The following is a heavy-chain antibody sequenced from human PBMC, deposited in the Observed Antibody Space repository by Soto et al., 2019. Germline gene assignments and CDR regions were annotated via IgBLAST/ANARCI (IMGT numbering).Heavy chain of an antibody. J-gene: IGHJ6*02. V-gene: IGHV6-1*01. CDR1: GATVSRNSVA. Sequence: PSQTLSLTCVGSGATVSRNSVAWNWVRQSPSSGLEWLGRTYSRSLWYSDYAVSVRSRIDINADTSKNQVSLQLNSVTPEVTAVYYCARSEEASHYYYYGMDVWGQGTTVTVSS. CDR3: ARSEEASHYYYYGMDV. CDR2: TYSRSLWYS.